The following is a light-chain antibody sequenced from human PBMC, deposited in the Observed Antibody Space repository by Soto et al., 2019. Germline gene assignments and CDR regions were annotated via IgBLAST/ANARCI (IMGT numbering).Light chain of an antibody. Sequence: DIQLTQSPSFLSASVGDRVTITCRASQGINSFLAWFQQKPGKAPNLLISAASTLQSGVPSRFSGSGSGTEFTLTISGLQPEDVATYYCQQLNSYPLTFGGGTKVDIK. CDR2: AAS. V-gene: IGKV1-9*01. J-gene: IGKJ4*01. CDR3: QQLNSYPLT. CDR1: QGINSF.